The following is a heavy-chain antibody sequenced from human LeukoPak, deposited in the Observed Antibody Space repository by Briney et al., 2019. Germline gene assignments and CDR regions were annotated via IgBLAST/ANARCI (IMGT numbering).Heavy chain of an antibody. CDR3: ARDGRSGAPGAIGGLYYYHYGMDV. CDR2: IWYDGSNK. J-gene: IGHJ6*02. D-gene: IGHD2-2*02. V-gene: IGHV3-33*07. Sequence: GRSLRLSCAASGFTFSSYGMYWVRQAPGKGLEWVAVIWYDGSNKYYADSVKGRFTISRDNSKNTLYLQMNSLRAEDTAVYYCARDGRSGAPGAIGGLYYYHYGMDVWGQGTTVTVSS. CDR1: GFTFSSYG.